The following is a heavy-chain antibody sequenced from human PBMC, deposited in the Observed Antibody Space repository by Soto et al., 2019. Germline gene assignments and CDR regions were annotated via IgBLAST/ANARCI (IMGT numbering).Heavy chain of an antibody. CDR1: GYTFTGYD. CDR3: ARGRFPREYDRGVDLWFDP. CDR2: MNPNSGDT. D-gene: IGHD3-10*01. Sequence: ASVKVSCKTSGYTFTGYDINWVRQATGRGLEWMGWMNPNSGDTGYAQKFQGRVTMTRNTSINTAYMELSRLRSDDTAVYYCARGRFPREYDRGVDLWFDPWGQGTLVTVSS. V-gene: IGHV1-8*01. J-gene: IGHJ5*02.